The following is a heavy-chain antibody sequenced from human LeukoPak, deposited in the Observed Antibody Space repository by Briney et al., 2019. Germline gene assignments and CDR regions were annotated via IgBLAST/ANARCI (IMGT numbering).Heavy chain of an antibody. CDR3: ARDLIASSVRRIAPAGSFDY. D-gene: IGHD6-13*01. J-gene: IGHJ4*02. CDR1: GYTFTAYY. V-gene: IGHV1-2*02. CDR2: INPNSGVT. Sequence: ASVKVSCKASGYTFTAYYMHWVRQAPGQGLERMGWINPNSGVTGYEQKFQGRVTMTRDTSISTAYMEVSRLISDDTAVYYCARDLIASSVRRIAPAGSFDYWGQGTLVTVSS.